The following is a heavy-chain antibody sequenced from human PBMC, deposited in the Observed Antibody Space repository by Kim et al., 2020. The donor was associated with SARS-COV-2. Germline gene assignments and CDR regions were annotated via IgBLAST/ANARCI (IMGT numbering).Heavy chain of an antibody. CDR2: ISSSGSTI. D-gene: IGHD3-22*01. V-gene: IGHV3-11*01. Sequence: GGSLRLSCAASGFTFSDYYMSWIRQAPGKGLEWVSYISSSGSTIYYADSVKGRFTISRDNAKNSLYLQMNSLRAEDTAVYYCARANYYYDSSGYYREYYFDYWGQGTLVTVSS. CDR3: ARANYYYDSSGYYREYYFDY. CDR1: GFTFSDYY. J-gene: IGHJ4*02.